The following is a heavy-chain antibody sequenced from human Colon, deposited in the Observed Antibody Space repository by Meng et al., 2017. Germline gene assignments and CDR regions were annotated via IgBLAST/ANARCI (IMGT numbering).Heavy chain of an antibody. D-gene: IGHD3-16*01. CDR1: GASVRSPDHQ. CDR3: ARDYWGSLDF. CDR2: ARIDYANT. J-gene: IGHJ4*02. V-gene: IGHV4-61*08. Sequence: QGRRQESGPGLVGPSETPSFICAGAGASVRSPDHQWGWVRQHPGKGLEWIGYARIDYANTNYNPSLKSRVNVSLDTSKNQFSLNVRSVTAADTAVYYCARDYWGSLDFWGQGILVTVSS.